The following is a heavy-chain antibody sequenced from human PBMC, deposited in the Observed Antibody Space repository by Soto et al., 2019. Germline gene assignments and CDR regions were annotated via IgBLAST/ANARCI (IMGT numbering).Heavy chain of an antibody. V-gene: IGHV4-59*01. CDR1: GGSISSYY. CDR3: ARDFWLQGWFDP. Sequence: PSETLSLTCTVSGGSISSYYWSWIRQPPGKGLELIGYIYYSGSTNYNPSLKSRVTISVDTSKNQFSLKLSSVTAADTAVYYCARDFWLQGWFDPWGQGTLVTVS. CDR2: IYYSGST. J-gene: IGHJ5*02. D-gene: IGHD5-12*01.